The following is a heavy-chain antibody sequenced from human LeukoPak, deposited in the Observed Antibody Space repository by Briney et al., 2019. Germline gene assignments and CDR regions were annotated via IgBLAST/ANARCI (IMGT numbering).Heavy chain of an antibody. V-gene: IGHV1-69*01. CDR1: GGTFSSYA. Sequence: GSSVKVSCKASGGTFSSYAISWVRQAPGQGLEWMGGIISIFGTANYAQKFQGRVTITADESTSTAYMELSSLRSEDTAVYYCARGTIAAAAHDAFDIWGQGTMVTVSS. CDR3: ARGTIAAAAHDAFDI. J-gene: IGHJ3*02. D-gene: IGHD6-13*01. CDR2: IISIFGTA.